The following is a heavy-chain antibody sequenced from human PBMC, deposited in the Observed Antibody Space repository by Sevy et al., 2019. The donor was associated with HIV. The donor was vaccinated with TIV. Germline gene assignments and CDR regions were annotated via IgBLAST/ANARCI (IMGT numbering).Heavy chain of an antibody. V-gene: IGHV1-69*06. CDR3: AGGYSYKHGSFDP. CDR2: IIPIFGTA. Sequence: ASVKVSCKASGGTFSSYAISWVRQAPGQGLEWMGGIIPIFGTANYAQKFQGRVTITADKSTSSADMELRSLGSADTAVYYWAGGYSYKHGSFDPWGQGTLVTVSS. J-gene: IGHJ5*02. D-gene: IGHD5-18*01. CDR1: GGTFSSYA.